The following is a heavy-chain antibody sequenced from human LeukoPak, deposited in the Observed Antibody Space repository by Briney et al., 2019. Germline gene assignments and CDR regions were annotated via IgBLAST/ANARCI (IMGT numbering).Heavy chain of an antibody. Sequence: PSETLSLTCTVSGGSISSSSYYWGWIRQPPGKGLEWIGSIYYSGSTYYNPSLKSRVTISVDTSKNQLSLKLSSVTAADTAVYYCARVAPRITIFGVEDYWGQGTLVTVSS. V-gene: IGHV4-39*07. CDR1: GGSISSSSYY. CDR2: IYYSGST. D-gene: IGHD3-3*01. J-gene: IGHJ4*02. CDR3: ARVAPRITIFGVEDY.